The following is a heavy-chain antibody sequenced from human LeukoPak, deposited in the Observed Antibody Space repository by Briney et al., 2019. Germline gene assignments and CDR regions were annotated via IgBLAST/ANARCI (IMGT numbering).Heavy chain of an antibody. Sequence: GGSLRLSCAASGFTFSSYAMSWVRQAPGKGLEWVSAISGGGVGTYYADSVKGRFTFSRDNSKNTLYLQMNSLRAEDTAVYYCAKDRRATLHGEFDYWGQGTLVTVSS. J-gene: IGHJ4*02. CDR3: AKDRRATLHGEFDY. CDR1: GFTFSSYA. CDR2: ISGGGVGT. D-gene: IGHD5-12*01. V-gene: IGHV3-23*01.